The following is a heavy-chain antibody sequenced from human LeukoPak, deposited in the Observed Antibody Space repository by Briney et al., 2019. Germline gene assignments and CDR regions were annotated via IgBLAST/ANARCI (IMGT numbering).Heavy chain of an antibody. V-gene: IGHV3-23*01. J-gene: IGHJ6*03. CDR1: QFTFSRFA. Sequence: GGSLRLSCEASQFTFSRFAMSWIRQAPGAGLAWASTLSGSGTATYYAVSVKGRFTTYRDNSKDTLYLQMDNLRADDTAVYYCAKHLGSHSFLFYYMDVWGTGTSVIVSS. D-gene: IGHD2-21*01. CDR3: AKHLGSHSFLFYYMDV. CDR2: LSGSGTAT.